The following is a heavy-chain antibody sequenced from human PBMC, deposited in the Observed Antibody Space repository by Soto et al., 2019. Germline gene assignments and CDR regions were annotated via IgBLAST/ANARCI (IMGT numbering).Heavy chain of an antibody. D-gene: IGHD4-4*01. Sequence: SETLSLTCAVYGGSFSGYYWSWIRQPLGKGLEWIGEINHSGSTNYNPSLKSRVTISVDTSKNQFSLKLSSVTAADTAVYYCATRPSDYSNYDYYYYGMDVWGQGTTVTVSS. CDR3: ATRPSDYSNYDYYYYGMDV. CDR2: INHSGST. CDR1: GGSFSGYY. V-gene: IGHV4-34*01. J-gene: IGHJ6*02.